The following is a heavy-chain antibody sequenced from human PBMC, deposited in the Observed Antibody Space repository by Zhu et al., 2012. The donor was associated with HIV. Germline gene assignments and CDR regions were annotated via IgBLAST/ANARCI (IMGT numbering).Heavy chain of an antibody. CDR2: LLQWEH. V-gene: IGHV4-59*01. J-gene: IGHJ4*02. CDR3: ARERRGGDGYNLLDY. D-gene: IGHD5-24*01. CDR1: GGSISSYY. Sequence: QVQLQDSGPGLVKPSETLSLTCTVSGGSISSYYWSWIRHAPREGTGMDWIYLLQWEHQLQPLLKSRVTISVDTSKNQFSLILRSVTAADTAVYYCARERRGGDGYNLLDYVGPGNPGHRLL.